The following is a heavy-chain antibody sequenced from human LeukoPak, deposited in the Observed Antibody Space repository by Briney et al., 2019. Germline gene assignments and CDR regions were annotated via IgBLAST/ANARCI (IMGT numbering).Heavy chain of an antibody. J-gene: IGHJ5*02. D-gene: IGHD2-15*01. Sequence: SETLSLICSVSGGSISGNYWSWIRQSPGKGLEWIGYIYYRGTTYYNPSLKSRVTISLDTSANQFSLKLSSVTAADAAVHFCATTRDCSGGTCYYWFDPWGQGTLVTVSS. CDR3: ATTRDCSGGTCYYWFDP. CDR2: IYYRGTT. V-gene: IGHV4-59*01. CDR1: GGSISGNY.